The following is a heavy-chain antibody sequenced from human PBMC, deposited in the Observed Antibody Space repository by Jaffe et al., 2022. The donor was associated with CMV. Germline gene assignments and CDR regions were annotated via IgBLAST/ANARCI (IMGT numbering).Heavy chain of an antibody. CDR3: VKEYPYGANAFDI. D-gene: IGHD4-17*01. CDR2: ISSNGGST. Sequence: EVQLVESGGGLVQPGGSLRLSCSASGFTFSSYAMHWVRQAPGKGLEYVSAISSNGGSTYYADSVKGRFTISRDNSKNTLYLQMSSLRAEDTAVYYCVKEYPYGANAFDIWGQGTMVTVSS. CDR1: GFTFSSYA. J-gene: IGHJ3*02. V-gene: IGHV3-64D*06.